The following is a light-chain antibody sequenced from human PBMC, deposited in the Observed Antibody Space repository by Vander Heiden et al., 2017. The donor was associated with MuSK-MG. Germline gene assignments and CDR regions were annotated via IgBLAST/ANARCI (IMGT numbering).Light chain of an antibody. V-gene: IGKV3-20*01. Sequence: VLPHSPCTSSFSPADSATLNCRARQSVSSSYLAWYQQIPGQAPRLRIYGASSTATSIPDRISGSGSAKDLTISISILAAEDSAVYYCQQDCSSPSTFGQGTKVEIK. CDR2: GAS. CDR1: QSVSSSY. J-gene: IGKJ1*01. CDR3: QQDCSSPST.